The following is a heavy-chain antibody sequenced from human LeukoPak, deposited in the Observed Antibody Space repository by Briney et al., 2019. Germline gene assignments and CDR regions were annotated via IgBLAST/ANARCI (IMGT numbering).Heavy chain of an antibody. V-gene: IGHV3-21*01. CDR2: ISSSSSYI. CDR1: GFTFSSYS. Sequence: GGSLRLSCAASGFTFSSYSMNWVRQAPGKGLEWVSSISSSSSYIYYADSVKGRFTISRDNAKNSLYLQMNSLRAEDMAVYYCARVGVGGMDVWGQGTTVTVSS. CDR3: ARVGVGGMDV. J-gene: IGHJ6*02. D-gene: IGHD1-26*01.